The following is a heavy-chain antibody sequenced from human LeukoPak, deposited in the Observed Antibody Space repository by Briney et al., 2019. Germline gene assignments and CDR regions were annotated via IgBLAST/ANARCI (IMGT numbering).Heavy chain of an antibody. V-gene: IGHV1-3*01. CDR2: INAGNGNT. CDR1: GYTFTSYA. J-gene: IGHJ4*02. CDR3: ACSVTTQFQGDY. Sequence: GASVKVSCKASGYTFTSYAMHWVRQAPGQRLEWMGWINAGNGNTKYSQKFQGRVTITRDTSASTAYMELGSLRSEDTAVYYCACSVTTQFQGDYWGQGTLVTVSS. D-gene: IGHD4-17*01.